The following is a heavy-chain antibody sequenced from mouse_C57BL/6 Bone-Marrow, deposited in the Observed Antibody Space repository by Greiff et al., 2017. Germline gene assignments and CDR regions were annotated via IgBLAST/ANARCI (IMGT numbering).Heavy chain of an antibody. CDR2: INTSNGGT. D-gene: IGHD1-1*01. CDR3: SRAKYYSRIAWFAY. Sequence: QVQLQQPGPELVKPGPSVKLSCKASGYTFTSYWMHWVKQRPGQGLEWLGNINTSNGGTNYNEKFKSKATLTVDKSSSTAYMQLSSLTSKNSAVYYCSRAKYYSRIAWFAYWGQGTLVTVSA. J-gene: IGHJ3*01. V-gene: IGHV1-53*01. CDR1: GYTFTSYW.